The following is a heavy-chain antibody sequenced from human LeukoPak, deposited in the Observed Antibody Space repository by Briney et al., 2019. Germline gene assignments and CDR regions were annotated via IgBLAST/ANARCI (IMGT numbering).Heavy chain of an antibody. CDR1: GYTFTGYY. Sequence: ASVKVSCKASGYTFTGYYMHWVRQAPGQGLEWMGWINPNSGGTNYAQKFQGWVTMTRDTSISTAYMELSRLRSDGTAVYYCARDKRIQLGVETGPYGMDVWGQGTTVTVSS. J-gene: IGHJ6*02. D-gene: IGHD5-18*01. CDR3: ARDKRIQLGVETGPYGMDV. CDR2: INPNSGGT. V-gene: IGHV1-2*04.